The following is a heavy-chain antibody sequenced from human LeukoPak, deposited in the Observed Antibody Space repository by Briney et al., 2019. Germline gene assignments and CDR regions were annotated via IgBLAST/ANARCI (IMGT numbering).Heavy chain of an antibody. CDR3: ARQSVVVPAAHYYYYYYMDV. CDR2: FNHSGST. CDR1: GGSFSGYY. J-gene: IGHJ6*03. V-gene: IGHV4-34*01. D-gene: IGHD2-2*01. Sequence: SETLSLTCAVYGGSFSGYYWSWIRQPPGKGLEWIGEFNHSGSTNYNPSLKSRVTISVDTSKNQFSLKLSSVTAADTAVYYCARQSVVVPAAHYYYYYYMDVWGKGTTVTVSS.